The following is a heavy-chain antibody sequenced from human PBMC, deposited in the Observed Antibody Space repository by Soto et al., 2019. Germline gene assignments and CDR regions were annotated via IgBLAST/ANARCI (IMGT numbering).Heavy chain of an antibody. Sequence: QVQLVQSGAEVKKPGASVKVSCQASGYTFTSYDINWGRQATGQGLEWMGWMNPNSGNTGYAQKFQGRVTMTRNSSINTAYMELSSLRSEDSAVYYCARSNYNFWSGYLGWFEPWGQGTLVTVSS. CDR1: GYTFTSYD. CDR2: MNPNSGNT. J-gene: IGHJ5*02. CDR3: ARSNYNFWSGYLGWFEP. D-gene: IGHD3-3*01. V-gene: IGHV1-8*01.